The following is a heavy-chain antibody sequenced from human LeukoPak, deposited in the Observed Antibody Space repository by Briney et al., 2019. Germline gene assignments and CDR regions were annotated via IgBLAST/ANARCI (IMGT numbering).Heavy chain of an antibody. Sequence: SETLSLTCTVSGGSVSSGSYYWSWIRQPPGKGLEWIGYIYYSGSTYYNPSLKSRVTISVDTSKNQFSLKLSSVTAADTAVYYCARQGVVVVTGFFGYYGMDVWGQGTTVTVSS. CDR1: GGSVSSGSYY. CDR2: IYYSGST. J-gene: IGHJ6*02. V-gene: IGHV4-61*01. D-gene: IGHD2-15*01. CDR3: ARQGVVVVTGFFGYYGMDV.